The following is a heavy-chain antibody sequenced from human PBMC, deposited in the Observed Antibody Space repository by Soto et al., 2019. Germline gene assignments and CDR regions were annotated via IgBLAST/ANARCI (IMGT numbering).Heavy chain of an antibody. V-gene: IGHV4-34*01. CDR3: GRGRGEFDA. CDR1: GASLSDNY. J-gene: IGHJ5*02. D-gene: IGHD2-21*01. CDR2: INHSGNT. Sequence: PSGTLSLTCAVYGASLSDNYCNWLRQPPGKGLEWIGEINHSGNTNYNPSLRSRVTISIDTPKNQLTLNLRSVSAAATAVSYCGRGRGEFDAWGQGTPVTVSS.